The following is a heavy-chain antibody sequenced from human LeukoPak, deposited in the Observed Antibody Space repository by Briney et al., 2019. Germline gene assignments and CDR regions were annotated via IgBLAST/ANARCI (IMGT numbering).Heavy chain of an antibody. Sequence: ETLSLTCAVFGGFFNGYYWSWIRQPPGKGLEWIGEINHSGSTNYNPSLKSRVTISVDTSKSQFSLNLNSVTAADTAMYYCARLAVAGLRKEFDYWGQGTLVTVSS. D-gene: IGHD6-19*01. CDR1: GGFFNGYY. J-gene: IGHJ4*02. CDR3: ARLAVAGLRKEFDY. V-gene: IGHV4-34*01. CDR2: INHSGST.